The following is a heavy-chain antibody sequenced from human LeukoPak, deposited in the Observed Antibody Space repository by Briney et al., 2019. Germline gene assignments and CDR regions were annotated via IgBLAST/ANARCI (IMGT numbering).Heavy chain of an antibody. J-gene: IGHJ6*03. CDR3: ARVSGQFYFYYYMDV. Sequence: PSETLSLTCTVSGGSISNSSSYWGWIRQPPGKGLEWIGSIYYSGSTYYNPSLKSRVTISVDTSKNQFSLKLSSVTAADTAVYYCARVSGQFYFYYYMDVWGKGTTVTISS. V-gene: IGHV4-39*01. CDR1: GGSISNSSSY. CDR2: IYYSGST. D-gene: IGHD6-19*01.